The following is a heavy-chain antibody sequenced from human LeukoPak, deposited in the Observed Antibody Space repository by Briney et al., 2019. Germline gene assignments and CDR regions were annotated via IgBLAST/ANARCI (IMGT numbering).Heavy chain of an antibody. J-gene: IGHJ4*02. CDR2: INHSGYT. Sequence: SETLSLTCAVSGLSFDAYYWSWVSQTPGKGLEWIGEINHSGYTNDSPSLKSGDTLSIDTSREQLSFNRGAVDVADTAIFYYTGMLAGHDYWGQGTLVTVSS. CDR3: TGMLAGHDY. D-gene: IGHD2-8*01. CDR1: GLSFDAYY. V-gene: IGHV4-34*01.